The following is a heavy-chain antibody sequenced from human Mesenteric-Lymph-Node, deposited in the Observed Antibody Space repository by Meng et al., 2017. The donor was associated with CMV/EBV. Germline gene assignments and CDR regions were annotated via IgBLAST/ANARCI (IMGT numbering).Heavy chain of an antibody. V-gene: IGHV3-74*01. J-gene: IGHJ5*02. CDR2: INSDGSIT. Sequence: GGSLRLSCAASGFTFSGYWMHWARQPPGKGLLWISRINSDGSITTYADSVKGRFTISRDNAKNTLYLQMNSLRAEDTAVYYCIRDFGTDWYAWGQGTLVTVSS. D-gene: IGHD3-9*01. CDR3: IRDFGTDWYA. CDR1: GFTFSGYW.